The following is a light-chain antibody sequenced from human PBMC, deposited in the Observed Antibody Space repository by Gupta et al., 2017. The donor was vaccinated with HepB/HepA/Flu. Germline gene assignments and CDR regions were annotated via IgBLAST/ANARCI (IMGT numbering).Light chain of an antibody. J-gene: IGLJ2*01. CDR2: DVS. CDR3: SSYTAITRSLI. Sequence: QSALTQPASVSRFPGQSITMSCIGTSSDIGGYKYVSWYQQLPDKAPKLIIYDVSSRPSGVSIRFPGSKSADTASLTISGLQADDEADYYCSSYTAITRSLIFGGGTKLTVL. CDR1: SSDIGGYKY. V-gene: IGLV2-14*03.